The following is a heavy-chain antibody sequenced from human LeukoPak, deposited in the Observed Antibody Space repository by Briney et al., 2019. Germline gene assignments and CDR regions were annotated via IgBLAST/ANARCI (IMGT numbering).Heavy chain of an antibody. CDR1: GFTFSSDA. V-gene: IGHV3-23*01. Sequence: PGGSLRLSCAASGFTFSSDAMSWFRQAPGKGLEWVSAISGGADSTYYAASVKGRFTISRDNSKNTLYLQMNSLRDEDTAVYYCAKILWRYGDLSPHDYWGQGTLVTV. J-gene: IGHJ4*02. D-gene: IGHD4-17*01. CDR2: ISGGADST. CDR3: AKILWRYGDLSPHDY.